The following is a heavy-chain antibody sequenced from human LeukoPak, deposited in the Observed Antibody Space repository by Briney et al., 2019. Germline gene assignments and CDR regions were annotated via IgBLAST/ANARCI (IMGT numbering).Heavy chain of an antibody. CDR2: ISYDGSNK. CDR1: GFTFSSYS. V-gene: IGHV3-30*18. Sequence: GSLRLSCAASGFTFSSYSMNWVRQAPGKGLEWVAVISYDGSNKYYADSVKGRFTISRDNSKNTLYLQMNSLRAEDTAVYHCAKVAAPGGYYFDYWGQGTLVTVSS. D-gene: IGHD2-15*01. CDR3: AKVAAPGGYYFDY. J-gene: IGHJ4*02.